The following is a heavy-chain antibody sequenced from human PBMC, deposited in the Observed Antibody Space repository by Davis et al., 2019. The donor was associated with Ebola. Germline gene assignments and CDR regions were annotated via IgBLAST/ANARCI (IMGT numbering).Heavy chain of an antibody. CDR2: LYSGGTT. V-gene: IGHV3-53*01. Sequence: PGGSLRLSCAASRFTFRGYAMSWVRQAPGKGLEWVSILYSGGTTYYGPSVKGRFTISRDNSKNTLYFQMDSLRAEDTAVYYCARATGSPPHYYAMDVWGRGTTVIVSS. J-gene: IGHJ6*02. CDR1: RFTFRGYA. D-gene: IGHD3-9*01. CDR3: ARATGSPPHYYAMDV.